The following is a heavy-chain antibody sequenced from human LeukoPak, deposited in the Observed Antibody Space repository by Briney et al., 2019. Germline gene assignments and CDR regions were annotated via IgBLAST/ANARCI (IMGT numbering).Heavy chain of an antibody. CDR3: ARRRGYDFWSRRTNWFDP. J-gene: IGHJ5*02. D-gene: IGHD3-3*01. CDR1: GFTFSSYA. Sequence: AGGSLRLSCAASGFTFSSYAMSWVRQAPGKGLEWIGEINHSGSTNYNPSLKSRVTISVDTSKNQFSLKLSSVTAADTAVCYCARRRGYDFWSRRTNWFDPWGQGTLVTVSS. V-gene: IGHV4-34*01. CDR2: INHSGST.